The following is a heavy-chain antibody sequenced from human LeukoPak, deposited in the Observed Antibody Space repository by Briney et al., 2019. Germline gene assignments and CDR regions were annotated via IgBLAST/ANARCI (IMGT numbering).Heavy chain of an antibody. CDR2: INAGNGNT. D-gene: IGHD2-2*01. J-gene: IGHJ5*02. Sequence: ASVKVSCKASGYTFTSYAMHWVRQAPGQRLEWMGWINAGNGNTKYSQKFQGRVTITRDTSASTAYMELSSLRSEDTAVYYCARDRYCSSTSCQGVGWFDPWAREPWSPSPQ. V-gene: IGHV1-3*01. CDR3: ARDRYCSSTSCQGVGWFDP. CDR1: GYTFTSYA.